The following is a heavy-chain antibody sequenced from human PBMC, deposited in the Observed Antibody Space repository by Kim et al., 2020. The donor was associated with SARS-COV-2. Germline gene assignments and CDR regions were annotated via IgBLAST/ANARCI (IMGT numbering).Heavy chain of an antibody. CDR1: GFTFSSYW. Sequence: GGSLRLSCAASGFTFSSYWMSWVRQAPGKGLEWVANIKQDGSEKYYVDSVKGRFTISRDNAKNSLYLQMNSLRAEDTAVYYCARERIVGATRRDYYYYYGMDGWGQGTTVTVSS. D-gene: IGHD1-26*01. CDR3: ARERIVGATRRDYYYYYGMDG. V-gene: IGHV3-7*03. J-gene: IGHJ6*02. CDR2: IKQDGSEK.